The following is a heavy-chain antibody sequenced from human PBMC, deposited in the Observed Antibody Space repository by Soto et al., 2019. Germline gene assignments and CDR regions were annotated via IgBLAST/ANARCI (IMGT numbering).Heavy chain of an antibody. V-gene: IGHV4-4*07. CDR3: ARGQRFSDWFDP. CDR2: IYSSGNT. J-gene: IGHJ5*02. Sequence: PSETLSLTCSVSGGTISGYYWTWVRQPAGKGLEWIGRIYSSGNTKYNPSLQSRVTMSLDTSNNQFSLRLTSVTAADTAVYYCARGQRFSDWFDPWGQGTLVTVSS. CDR1: GGTISGYY. D-gene: IGHD3-3*01.